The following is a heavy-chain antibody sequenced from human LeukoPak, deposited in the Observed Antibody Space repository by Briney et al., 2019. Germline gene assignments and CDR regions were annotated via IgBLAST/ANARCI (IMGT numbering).Heavy chain of an antibody. CDR2: INSNGGST. Sequence: GGSLRVSCSASGFAFSNYATHWVRQAPGKGLEYVAGINSNGGSTYYADSVKGRFTMSGDNSKNTLYLQMSSLRAEDTAVYYCVKGTGTKYYYYGMDVWGQGTTVTVSS. J-gene: IGHJ6*02. D-gene: IGHD3/OR15-3a*01. V-gene: IGHV3-64D*06. CDR1: GFAFSNYA. CDR3: VKGTGTKYYYYGMDV.